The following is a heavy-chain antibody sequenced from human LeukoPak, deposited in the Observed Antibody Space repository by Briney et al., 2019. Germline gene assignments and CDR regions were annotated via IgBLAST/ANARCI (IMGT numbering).Heavy chain of an antibody. D-gene: IGHD2-2*02. Sequence: GGSLRLSCAASGFTFSSYGMHWVRQAPGKGLEWVSVIWYGGSNKSYADSVKGRFTISRDNSRNTLYLEMNSLRAEDTAVYYCASDLRSVVGGAICNYWGQGTLVTVSS. CDR3: ASDLRSVVGGAICNY. J-gene: IGHJ4*02. CDR1: GFTFSSYG. V-gene: IGHV3-33*01. CDR2: IWYGGSNK.